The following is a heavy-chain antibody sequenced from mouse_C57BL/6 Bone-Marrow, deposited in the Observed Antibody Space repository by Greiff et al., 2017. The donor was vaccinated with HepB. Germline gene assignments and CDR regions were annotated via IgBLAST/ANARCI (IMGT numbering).Heavy chain of an antibody. D-gene: IGHD3-2*02. V-gene: IGHV1-54*01. J-gene: IGHJ2*01. CDR1: GYAFTNYL. CDR2: INPGSGGT. Sequence: QVQLQQSGAELVRPGTSVKVSCKASGYAFTNYLIEWVKQRPGQGLEWIGVINPGSGGTNYNEKFKGKATLTADKSSSTAYMQLSSLTSEDSAVYFCARGALQLRLRYWGQGTTLTVSS. CDR3: ARGALQLRLRY.